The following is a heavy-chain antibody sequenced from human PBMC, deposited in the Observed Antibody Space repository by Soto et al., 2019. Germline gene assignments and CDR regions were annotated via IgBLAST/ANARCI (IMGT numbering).Heavy chain of an antibody. J-gene: IGHJ4*02. CDR1: GGSMSSYY. CDR2: VYYSGST. V-gene: IGHV4-59*01. D-gene: IGHD4-4*01. CDR3: ASYANYNHF. Sequence: QVQLQESGPGLVKPSVTLSLTCNVSGGSMSSYYWSWIRQPPGKGLEWIGYVYYSGSTNYNPSLKSRVTISVDTSKNQFSLKLSSVTAADTAVYYCASYANYNHFWGQGTLVTVSS.